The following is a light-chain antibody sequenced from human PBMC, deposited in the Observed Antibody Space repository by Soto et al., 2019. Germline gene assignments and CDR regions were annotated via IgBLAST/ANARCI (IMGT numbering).Light chain of an antibody. J-gene: IGKJ1*01. V-gene: IGKV3-11*01. CDR2: DAS. CDR1: QSVSSY. CDR3: QQYGSSGT. Sequence: IVLTQSPATLSLSPGERATLSCRASQSVSSYLAWYHQKPGQAPRLLIYDASNRATGIPARFSGTGSGTDFTLTISSLEPEDFAVYYCQQYGSSGTFGQGTKVDIK.